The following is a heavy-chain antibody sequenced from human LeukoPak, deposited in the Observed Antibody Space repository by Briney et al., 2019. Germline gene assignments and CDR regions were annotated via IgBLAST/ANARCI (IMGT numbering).Heavy chain of an antibody. CDR2: ISGSGGST. Sequence: GGSLRLSCAASGFTFSSYAMSWVRQAPGKGLEWVSAISGSGGSTYYADSVKGRFTISRDNSKNTLYLQMNSLRAEDTAVYYCAKDLRWHDYGVLRSDFRFDYWGQGTLVTVSS. CDR3: AKDLRWHDYGVLRSDFRFDY. D-gene: IGHD4-17*01. J-gene: IGHJ4*02. V-gene: IGHV3-23*01. CDR1: GFTFSSYA.